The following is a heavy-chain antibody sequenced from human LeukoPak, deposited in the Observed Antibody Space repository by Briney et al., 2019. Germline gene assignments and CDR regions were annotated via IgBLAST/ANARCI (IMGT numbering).Heavy chain of an antibody. D-gene: IGHD3-22*01. CDR1: GNSIRSSSYY. CDR2: IYYSGST. V-gene: IGHV4-39*01. CDR3: ASRYYYDTRGYFLH. Sequence: SETLSLTCTVSGNSIRSSSYYWGWIRQSPEKGLEWIGSIYYSGSTYYSASFKSQVTISVDTSQNQFSLKLRSVTAADRAVYYCASRYYYDTRGYFLHWGQGTLVTVSS. J-gene: IGHJ1*01.